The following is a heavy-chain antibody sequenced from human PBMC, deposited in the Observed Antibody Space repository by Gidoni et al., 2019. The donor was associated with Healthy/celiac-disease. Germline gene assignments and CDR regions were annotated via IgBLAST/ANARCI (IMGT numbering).Heavy chain of an antibody. CDR2: IIPIFGTA. D-gene: IGHD6-13*01. J-gene: IGHJ4*01. CDR3: ARARQGAAGTVEIDY. V-gene: IGHV1-69*06. CDR1: GGTFSSYA. Sequence: KKPGSSVKVSCKASGGTFSSYAISWVRQAPGQGLEWMGGIIPIFGTANYAQKFQCRVTITADKSTSTAYMELSSLRSEDTAVYYCARARQGAAGTVEIDYWGQGTLVTVSS.